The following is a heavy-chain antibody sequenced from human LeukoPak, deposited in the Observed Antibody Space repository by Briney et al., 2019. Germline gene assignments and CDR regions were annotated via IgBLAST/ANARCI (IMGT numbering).Heavy chain of an antibody. J-gene: IGHJ4*02. CDR1: GGSFSGYY. Sequence: PSETLSLTCAVYGGSFSGYYWGWVRQPPGKGLEWIGTINYSGNTYYNPSLKSRVTISVDTSKSQFSLKLSSVTAADTAVYYCARRKTGTMEDYWGQGTLVTVSS. D-gene: IGHD1-7*01. CDR3: ARRKTGTMEDY. V-gene: IGHV4-34*01. CDR2: INYSGNT.